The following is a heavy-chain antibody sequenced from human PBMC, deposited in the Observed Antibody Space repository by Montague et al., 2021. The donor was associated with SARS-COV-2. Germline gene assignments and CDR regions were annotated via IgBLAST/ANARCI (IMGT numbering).Heavy chain of an antibody. CDR2: VYHTGST. CDR1: GVSISSGSYY. J-gene: IGHJ4*02. Sequence: SETLSLTCSVSGVSISSGSYYWSWVRQPPGKGLEWIGYVYHTGSTNYNPSLKSRVTLSMDTSKNQFSLNLTSVTAADTAVYYCVREKYYFDDSGPKWGQGTLVTV. D-gene: IGHD3-22*01. CDR3: VREKYYFDDSGPK. V-gene: IGHV4-61*01.